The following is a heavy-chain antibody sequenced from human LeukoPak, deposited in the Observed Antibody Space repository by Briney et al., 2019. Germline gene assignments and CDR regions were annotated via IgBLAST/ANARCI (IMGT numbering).Heavy chain of an antibody. D-gene: IGHD2-15*01. CDR2: IYYSGST. J-gene: IGHJ4*02. Sequence: SETLSLTCTVSGGSISSYYWSWIRQPPGKGLEWIGYIYYSGSTNYNPSLKSRVTISVDTSKSQFSLKLSSVTAADTAVYYCASSALGGQFLFDYWGQGTLVTVSS. CDR3: ASSALGGQFLFDY. V-gene: IGHV4-59*08. CDR1: GGSISSYY.